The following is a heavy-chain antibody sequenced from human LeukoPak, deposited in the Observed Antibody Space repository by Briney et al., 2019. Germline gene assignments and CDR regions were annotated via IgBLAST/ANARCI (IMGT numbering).Heavy chain of an antibody. CDR1: GFTFSSYA. CDR2: ISGSGGST. Sequence: GGSLRLSCAASGFTFSSYAMSGVRKAPGKGLEWVSAISGSGGSTYYADSVKGRFTISRDNSKNTLYLQMNSLRAEDTAVYYCASGELLMNDYWGQGTLVTVSS. J-gene: IGHJ4*02. CDR3: ASGELLMNDY. D-gene: IGHD1-26*01. V-gene: IGHV3-23*01.